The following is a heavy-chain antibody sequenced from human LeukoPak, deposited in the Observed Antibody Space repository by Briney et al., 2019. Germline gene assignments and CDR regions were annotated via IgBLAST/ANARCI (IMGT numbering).Heavy chain of an antibody. V-gene: IGHV3-23*01. CDR1: GLTFGNYG. CDR3: AEVESSYCRI. D-gene: IGHD3-10*01. Sequence: GGSLRLSCVASGLTFGNYGMNWVRQAPGKGLEWVSSIGGGGYTTYYADSVRGRFTISRDNSKNSMYLQMSSLRAEDTAIYYCAEVESSYCRIWGQGTLVTVSS. CDR2: IGGGGYTT. J-gene: IGHJ4*02.